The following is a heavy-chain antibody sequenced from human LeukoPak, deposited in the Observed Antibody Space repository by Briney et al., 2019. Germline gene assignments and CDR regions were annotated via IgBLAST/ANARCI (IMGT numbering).Heavy chain of an antibody. CDR3: ARGPQSDYDSSGYYYHYYGMDV. CDR1: GGSFSGYY. Sequence: PSETLSLTCAVYGGSFSGYYWSWIRQPPGKGLEWIGEINHSGSTNYNPSLKSRVTISVDTSKNQFSLKLSSVTAADTAVYYCARGPQSDYDSSGYYYHYYGMDVWGQGTTVTVSS. CDR2: INHSGST. V-gene: IGHV4-34*01. J-gene: IGHJ6*02. D-gene: IGHD3-22*01.